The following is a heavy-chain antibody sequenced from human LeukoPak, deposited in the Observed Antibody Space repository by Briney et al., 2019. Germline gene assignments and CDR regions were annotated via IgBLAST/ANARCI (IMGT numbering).Heavy chain of an antibody. D-gene: IGHD3-16*01. CDR3: AKAPTGESHPFHS. CDR2: ISYDGSNK. J-gene: IGHJ4*02. CDR1: GFTFSSYA. V-gene: IGHV3-30*04. Sequence: GGSLRLSCAASGFTFSSYAMHWVRQAPGKGLEWVAVISYDGSNKYYADSVKGRFTISRDNSKNTLFLQMNSLSAGDTAVYYCAKAPTGESHPFHSRGQGTLVTVSS.